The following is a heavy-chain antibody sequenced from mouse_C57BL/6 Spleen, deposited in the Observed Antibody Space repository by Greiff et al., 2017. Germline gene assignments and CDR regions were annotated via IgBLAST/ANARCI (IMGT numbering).Heavy chain of an antibody. CDR2: IDPENGDT. CDR3: TQTGTPMDY. V-gene: IGHV14-4*01. Sequence: EVQGVESGAELVRPGASVKLSCTASGFNIKDDYMHWVKQRPEQGLEWIGWIDPENGDTEDASQFQGKAPITADTSANTAYLQLSSRTSEDTAVYYCTQTGTPMDYWGQGTSVTVSS. D-gene: IGHD4-1*01. J-gene: IGHJ4*01. CDR1: GFNIKDDY.